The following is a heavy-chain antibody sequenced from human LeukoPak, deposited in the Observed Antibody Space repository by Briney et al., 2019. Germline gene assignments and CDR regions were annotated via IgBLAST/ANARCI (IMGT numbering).Heavy chain of an antibody. CDR2: ISASGGST. CDR1: GFTFSSYA. Sequence: GGSLRLSCAASGFTFSSYAMTWVRQAPGKGLEWVSAISASGGSTYYADSVKGRFTISRDNSKNTLYLQMNSLRAEDTAVYYCAKDRTGRGSYYWFDPWGQGTLVTVSS. V-gene: IGHV3-23*01. CDR3: AKDRTGRGSYYWFDP. D-gene: IGHD1-26*01. J-gene: IGHJ5*02.